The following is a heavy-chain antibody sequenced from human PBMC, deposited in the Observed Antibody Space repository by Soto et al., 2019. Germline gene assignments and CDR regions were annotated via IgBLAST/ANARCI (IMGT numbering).Heavy chain of an antibody. J-gene: IGHJ4*02. CDR2: ISSSSSTI. CDR3: ARPTYYYDSSGPPDY. CDR1: GFTFSTYS. Sequence: GGSLRLSCXASGFTFSTYSMNWVRQAPGKGLEWVSYISSSSSTIFYTDSVKGRFTVSRDNAKNSLYLQMNSLRAEDMAVYYCARPTYYYDSSGPPDYWGQGTLVTVSS. V-gene: IGHV3-48*01. D-gene: IGHD3-22*01.